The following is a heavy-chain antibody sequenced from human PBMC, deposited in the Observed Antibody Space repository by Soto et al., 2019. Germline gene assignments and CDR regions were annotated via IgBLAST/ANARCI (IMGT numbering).Heavy chain of an antibody. V-gene: IGHV1-18*01. J-gene: IGHJ4*02. CDR2: ISGNNGNT. Sequence: QVQLVQSGVEVKKPGASVKVSCKASGYTFNSFGITWVRQAPGQGLEWMGWISGNNGNTNYAQKFQGRVTMTRDTSMSTAHMELRSLRSDDTAVYYCARAGFRAEDFDYWGQGTLVTVSS. D-gene: IGHD6-19*01. CDR1: GYTFNSFG. CDR3: ARAGFRAEDFDY.